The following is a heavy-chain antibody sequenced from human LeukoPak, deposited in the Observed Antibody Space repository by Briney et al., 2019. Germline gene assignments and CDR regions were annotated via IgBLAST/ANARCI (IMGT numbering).Heavy chain of an antibody. D-gene: IGHD3-10*01. CDR2: IYSGGST. CDR1: GFTFSSYS. CDR3: ARGKYGSGSYYLDGAFDI. Sequence: GGSLRLSCAASGFTFSSYSMSWVRQAPGKGLEWVSVIYSGGSTYYADSVKGRFTISRDNSKNTLYLQMNSLRAEDTAVYYCARGKYGSGSYYLDGAFDIWGQGTMVTVSS. V-gene: IGHV3-66*01. J-gene: IGHJ3*02.